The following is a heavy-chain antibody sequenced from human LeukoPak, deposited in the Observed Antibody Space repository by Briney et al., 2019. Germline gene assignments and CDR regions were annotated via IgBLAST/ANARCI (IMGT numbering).Heavy chain of an antibody. Sequence: ASGKVSCKASGYTFTSYGISWVRHAPGQGLEWMGWISAYNGNTNYAQKLPGRVTMTTDTSTSTAYMELSSLRSDDTAVYYGARDPGYSSGWYAADYWGQGTLVTVSS. CDR1: GYTFTSYG. V-gene: IGHV1-18*04. D-gene: IGHD6-13*01. CDR3: ARDPGYSSGWYAADY. J-gene: IGHJ4*02. CDR2: ISAYNGNT.